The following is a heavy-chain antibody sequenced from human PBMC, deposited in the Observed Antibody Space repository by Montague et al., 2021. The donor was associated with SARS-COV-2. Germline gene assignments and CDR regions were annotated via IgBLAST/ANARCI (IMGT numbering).Heavy chain of an antibody. CDR2: ISYDGSNK. CDR1: GFTFSSYA. J-gene: IGHJ5*02. CDR3: ARDTYYYDSWFDP. D-gene: IGHD3-22*01. Sequence: SRRLSCAASGFTFSSYAMHWVRQAPGKGLEWVAVISYDGSNKYYADSVKGRFTISRDNSKNTLYLQMNSLRAEDTAVYYCARDTYYYDSWFDPWGQGTLVTVSS. V-gene: IGHV3-30-3*01.